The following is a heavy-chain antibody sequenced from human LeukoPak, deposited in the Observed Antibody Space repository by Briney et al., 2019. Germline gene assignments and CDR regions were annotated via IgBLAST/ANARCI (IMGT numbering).Heavy chain of an antibody. Sequence: ASVKVSCKVSGYTLTELSMHWVRQAPGKGLEWMGGFDPEDGETIYAQKFQGRVTITRDTSASTAYMELSSLRSEDTAVYYCAGGTYGSGSFLAYWGQGTLVTVSS. V-gene: IGHV1-24*01. CDR2: FDPEDGET. CDR3: AGGTYGSGSFLAY. D-gene: IGHD3-10*01. J-gene: IGHJ4*02. CDR1: GYTLTELS.